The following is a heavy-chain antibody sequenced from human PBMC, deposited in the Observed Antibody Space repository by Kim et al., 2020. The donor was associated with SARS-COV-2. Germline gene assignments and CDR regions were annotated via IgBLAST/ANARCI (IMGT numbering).Heavy chain of an antibody. CDR3: ARRAYDSSGYSKYYFDY. CDR1: GYSFTSYW. V-gene: IGHV5-10-1*01. J-gene: IGHJ4*02. D-gene: IGHD3-22*01. Sequence: GESLKISCKGSGYSFTSYWISWVRQMPGKGLEWMGRIDPSDSYTNYSPSFQGHVTISADKSISTAYLQWSSLKASDTAMYYCARRAYDSSGYSKYYFDYWGQGTLVTVSS. CDR2: IDPSDSYT.